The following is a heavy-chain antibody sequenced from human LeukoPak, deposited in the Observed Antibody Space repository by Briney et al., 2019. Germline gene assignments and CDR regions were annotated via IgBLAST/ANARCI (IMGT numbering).Heavy chain of an antibody. V-gene: IGHV1-3*01. CDR1: GYAFSMYSTYT. CDR3: ARDSDTTDWAWVY. D-gene: IGHD3-9*01. Sequence: ASVKVSCKASGYAFSMYSTYTIHWVRQAPGQRPEWMGWINAGFGETWYRQKFQGRVTLSADTSANTVYMELNSLTSEDTAVYYCARDSDTTDWAWVYWGQGTLVTVSS. J-gene: IGHJ4*02. CDR2: INAGFGET.